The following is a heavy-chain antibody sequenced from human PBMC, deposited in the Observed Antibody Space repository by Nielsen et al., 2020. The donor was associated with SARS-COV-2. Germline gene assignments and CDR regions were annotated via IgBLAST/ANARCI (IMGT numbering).Heavy chain of an antibody. CDR3: ARGRRYCSSTSCAILYYYYYGMDV. J-gene: IGHJ6*02. V-gene: IGHV4-34*01. Sequence: PGKGLEWLGEINHSGSTNYNPSLKSRVTISVDTSKNQFSLKLSSVTAADTAVYYCARGRRYCSSTSCAILYYYYYGMDVWGQGTTVTVSS. CDR2: INHSGST. D-gene: IGHD2-2*01.